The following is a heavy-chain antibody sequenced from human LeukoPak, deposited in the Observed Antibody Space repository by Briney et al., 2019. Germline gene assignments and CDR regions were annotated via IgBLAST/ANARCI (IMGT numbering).Heavy chain of an antibody. CDR2: IYHNGMT. CDR3: ARDGWETGDY. V-gene: IGHV4-39*07. D-gene: IGHD1-26*01. Sequence: SETLSLTCTVSGGSISGSTYYWGWIRQPPGKGLEWIGSIYHNGMTHYNASFKSRVTVSVDTSKNQFSLKLSFVTAADTAVYYCARDGWETGDYWGQGTLVTVSS. CDR1: GGSISGSTYY. J-gene: IGHJ4*02.